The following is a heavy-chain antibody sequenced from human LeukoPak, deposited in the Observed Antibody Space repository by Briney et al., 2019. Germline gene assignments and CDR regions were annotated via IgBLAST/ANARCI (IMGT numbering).Heavy chain of an antibody. V-gene: IGHV3-23*01. CDR2: ISNNGGYT. CDR3: AKWAITCSGGSCYFDY. D-gene: IGHD2-15*01. Sequence: GGSLRLSCAASGFTFSSYSMNWVRQAPGKGLEWVSAISNNGGYTYYADSVQGRFTISRDNSKSTLCLQMNSLRAEDTAVYYCAKWAITCSGGSCYFDYWGQGTLVTVSS. CDR1: GFTFSSYS. J-gene: IGHJ4*02.